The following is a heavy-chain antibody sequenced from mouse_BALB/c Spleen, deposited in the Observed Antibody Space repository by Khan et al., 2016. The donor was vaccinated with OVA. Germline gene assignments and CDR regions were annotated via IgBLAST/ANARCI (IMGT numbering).Heavy chain of an antibody. CDR3: ARKNYYGYAMDY. J-gene: IGHJ4*01. D-gene: IGHD1-1*01. Sequence: EVQLQESGPGLVKPSQSLSLTYTVTGYSITSGYAWNWIRQFPGNKLEWMGYISYSGSTSYNPSLRSRISITRDTSKNQFFLQLNSVTTEDTATYYCARKNYYGYAMDYGGQGTSVTVSS. CDR2: ISYSGST. V-gene: IGHV3-2*02. CDR1: GYSITSGYA.